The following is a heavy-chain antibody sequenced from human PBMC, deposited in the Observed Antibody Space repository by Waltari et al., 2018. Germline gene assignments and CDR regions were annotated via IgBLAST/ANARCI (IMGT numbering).Heavy chain of an antibody. Sequence: QVQLQESGPGLVKPSQTLSLTCTAPAGSISSGSSYWSWIRQPAGKGLEWIGRIYTSGSTNYNPSLKSRVTISVDTSKNQFSLKLSSVTAADTAVYYCAGTYGSGRFPFDYWGQGTLVTVSS. CDR2: IYTSGST. CDR1: AGSISSGSSY. D-gene: IGHD3-10*01. V-gene: IGHV4-61*02. CDR3: AGTYGSGRFPFDY. J-gene: IGHJ4*02.